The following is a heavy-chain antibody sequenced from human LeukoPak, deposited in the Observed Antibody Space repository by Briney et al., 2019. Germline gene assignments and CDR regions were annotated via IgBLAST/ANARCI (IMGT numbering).Heavy chain of an antibody. V-gene: IGHV4-59*01. CDR3: ARGVPYGPSYEFFDY. CDR2: IYYSGST. CDR1: GGSITNYY. D-gene: IGHD3-10*01. J-gene: IGHJ4*02. Sequence: SETLSLTCNVSGGSITNYYWSWIRQPPGKGLECIGYIYYSGSTNYNPSLKSRVTISLHTSKNQFSLKLNSVTAADTAVYYCARGVPYGPSYEFFDYWGQGTLVTVSS.